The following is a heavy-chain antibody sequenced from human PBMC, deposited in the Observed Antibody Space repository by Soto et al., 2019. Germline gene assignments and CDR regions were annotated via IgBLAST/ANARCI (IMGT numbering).Heavy chain of an antibody. V-gene: IGHV4-30-2*01. J-gene: IGHJ4*02. Sequence: SETLSLTCTVCGDCITRGAHYWSWIRQPPGKGLEWIGYMYHSGSTYYNPPLKSRVTISIDRSKNQFSLKLSSVTAADTAAYYGARVRDYCGQGIVVTVSS. D-gene: IGHD3-3*01. CDR2: MYHSGST. CDR1: GDCITRGAHY. CDR3: ARVRDY.